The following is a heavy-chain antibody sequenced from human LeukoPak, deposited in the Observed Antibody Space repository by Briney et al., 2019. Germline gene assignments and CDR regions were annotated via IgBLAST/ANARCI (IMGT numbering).Heavy chain of an antibody. V-gene: IGHV3-21*01. Sequence: PGGSLRLSCAASGFTFSTCTLSWVRQAPGKGLEWVSSISSSSTYIYYADSVKGRFTISRGNAKSSLYLQMNSLRAEDTAVYYCARERSPKCSGGSCYLDCWGQGTLVTVSS. CDR1: GFTFSTCT. CDR2: ISSSSTYI. J-gene: IGHJ4*02. D-gene: IGHD2-15*01. CDR3: ARERSPKCSGGSCYLDC.